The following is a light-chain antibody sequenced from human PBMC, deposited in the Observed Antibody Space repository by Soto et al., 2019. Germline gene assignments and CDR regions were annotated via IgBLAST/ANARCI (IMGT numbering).Light chain of an antibody. Sequence: QSALTQPASVSGSPGQSITISCTGTSSDVGAYNYVSWYQQHPGKAPKLTIYDVDNRPSGVSNRFSGSKSGNTASLTISGLQAEDEADYYCSSYTASFTVLFGGGTKLTVL. CDR1: SSDVGAYNY. J-gene: IGLJ2*01. V-gene: IGLV2-14*01. CDR2: DVD. CDR3: SSYTASFTVL.